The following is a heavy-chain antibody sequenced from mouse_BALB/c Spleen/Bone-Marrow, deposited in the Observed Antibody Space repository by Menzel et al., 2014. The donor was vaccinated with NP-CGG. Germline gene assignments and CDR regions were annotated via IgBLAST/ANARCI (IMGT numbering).Heavy chain of an antibody. V-gene: IGHV4-1*02. D-gene: IGHD2-3*01. J-gene: IGHJ3*01. CDR3: ARLGYYGGFAY. Sequence: VKLVESGGGLVQPGRSLKISCAASGFDFSGFWMGWVRLAPGKGLEWIGEITPDSSTINYTPSLKDRFIISRDNAKNTLYLQMSKVRSEDTALYYCARLGYYGGFAYWGQGTLVTVSA. CDR2: ITPDSSTI. CDR1: GFDFSGFW.